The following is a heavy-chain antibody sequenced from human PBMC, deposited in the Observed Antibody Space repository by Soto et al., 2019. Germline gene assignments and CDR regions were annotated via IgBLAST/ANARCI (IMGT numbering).Heavy chain of an antibody. CDR2: ISAYNGNT. J-gene: IGHJ3*02. Sequence: ASVKVSCKASGYTFTNFGISWVRQAPGQGLEWMGWISAYNGNTNYAQKLQGRVTMTTDTSTSTAYMELRSLRSDDTAVYYCAREGSGWSGGAFDIWGQGTMVTVSS. CDR3: AREGSGWSGGAFDI. V-gene: IGHV1-18*01. D-gene: IGHD6-19*01. CDR1: GYTFTNFG.